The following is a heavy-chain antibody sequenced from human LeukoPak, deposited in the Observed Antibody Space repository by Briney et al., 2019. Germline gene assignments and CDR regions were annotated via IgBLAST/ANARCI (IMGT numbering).Heavy chain of an antibody. CDR2: IYYSGST. J-gene: IGHJ3*02. V-gene: IGHV4-59*08. CDR3: ASLGIAAAGDAFDI. CDR1: GGSISSYY. Sequence: SETLSLTCTVSGGSISSYYWSWIRQPPGKGLEWIGYIYYSGSTNYNPSLKSRVTISVDTSKNQFSLKLSSVTAAGTAVYYCASLGIAAAGDAFDIWGQGTMVTVSS. D-gene: IGHD6-25*01.